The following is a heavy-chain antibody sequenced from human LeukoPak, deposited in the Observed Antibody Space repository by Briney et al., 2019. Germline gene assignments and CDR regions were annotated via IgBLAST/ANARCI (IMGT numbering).Heavy chain of an antibody. CDR1: GFTFSNFA. D-gene: IGHD3/OR15-3a*01. V-gene: IGHV3-30*18. Sequence: GRSLRLSCAASGFTFSNFAIHWVRQAPGKGLEWVAVILYDGRNKYYGDSVEGRFTISRDNSKNTVYLEMNSLRAEDTAVYYCAKDPGLGGIGVQDYWGQGTLVTVSS. CDR2: ILYDGRNK. J-gene: IGHJ4*02. CDR3: AKDPGLGGIGVQDY.